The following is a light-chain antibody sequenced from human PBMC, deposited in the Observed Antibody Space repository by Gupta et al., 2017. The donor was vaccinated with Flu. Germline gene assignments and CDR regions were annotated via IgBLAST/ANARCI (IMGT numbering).Light chain of an antibody. V-gene: IGKV3-20*01. CDR3: QQYGSPYT. J-gene: IGKJ2*01. CDR1: QSVSSTY. CDR2: GGS. Sequence: EIVLTQSTGTLSLSPGERATLSCRASQSVSSTYIAWYQQKVGQAPRLLIYGGSTRAPGIPDRFTGSGSGTDFTLTIRRLEPEDFAVYYCQQYGSPYTFGQGTKLEIK.